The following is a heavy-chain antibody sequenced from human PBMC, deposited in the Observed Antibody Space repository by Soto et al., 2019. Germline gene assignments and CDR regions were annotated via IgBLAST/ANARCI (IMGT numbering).Heavy chain of an antibody. CDR1: GFTFSSYG. V-gene: IGHV3-33*01. D-gene: IGHD5-18*01. CDR3: ARADTAMVIDY. CDR2: IWYDGSNK. J-gene: IGHJ4*02. Sequence: GGSLRLSCAASGFTFSSYGMHWVRQAPGKGLEWVAVIWYDGSNKYYADSVKGRFTISRDNSKNTLYLQMNSLRAEDTAVYYCARADTAMVIDYWGQGTLVTVSS.